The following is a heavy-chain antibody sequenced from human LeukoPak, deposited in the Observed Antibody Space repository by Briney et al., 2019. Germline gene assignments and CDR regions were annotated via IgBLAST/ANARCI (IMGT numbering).Heavy chain of an antibody. CDR3: ARAQIDYYYYYFMDV. D-gene: IGHD3-22*01. Sequence: GASVKVSCKASGCTFTSFGIGWVRQAPGQGLEWMGWINPYNGNPNYAQKLQGRVTMTTDTSTSTAYMELRSLRSDDTAVYYCARAQIDYYYYYFMDVWGKGTTVTVSS. CDR1: GCTFTSFG. CDR2: INPYNGNP. J-gene: IGHJ6*03. V-gene: IGHV1-18*01.